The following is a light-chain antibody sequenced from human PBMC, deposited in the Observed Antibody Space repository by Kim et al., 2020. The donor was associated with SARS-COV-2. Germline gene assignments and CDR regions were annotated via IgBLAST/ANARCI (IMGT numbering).Light chain of an antibody. J-gene: IGKJ1*01. CDR3: QQYGSLPRT. V-gene: IGKV3-20*01. Sequence: SQGERATLSCRASHSVSSSYLAWYQQKSGQAPRLLIYGASNRATGIPDRFSGSGSGTDFTLTISRLEPEDFAAYYCQQYGSLPRTFGQGTKVDIK. CDR2: GAS. CDR1: HSVSSSY.